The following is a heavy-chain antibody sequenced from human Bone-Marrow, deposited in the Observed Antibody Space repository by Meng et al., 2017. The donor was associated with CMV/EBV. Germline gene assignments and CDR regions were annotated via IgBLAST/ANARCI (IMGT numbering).Heavy chain of an antibody. Sequence: YGGSFSAYYWSGIRQPPGKGLEWIGEINHSGRTNYNPSLKSRVTISVDTSKNQFSLKLSSVTAADTAVYYCARGGELVGATTGDFDYWGQGTLVTSPQ. CDR1: GGSFSAYY. V-gene: IGHV4-34*01. CDR3: ARGGELVGATTGDFDY. J-gene: IGHJ4*02. CDR2: INHSGRT. D-gene: IGHD1-26*01.